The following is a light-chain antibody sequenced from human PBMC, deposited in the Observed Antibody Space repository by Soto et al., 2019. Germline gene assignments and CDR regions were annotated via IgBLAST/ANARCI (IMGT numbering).Light chain of an antibody. J-gene: IGLJ1*01. CDR3: CSYAGSHTYV. V-gene: IGLV2-11*01. Sequence: QSVLTQPRSVSGSPGQSVTISCTGTSSDVGSYISVSWYQQHPGKAPKLMIYDVSKRPSGVPDRFSGSKSDNTASLTISGPQAEDEADYYCCSYAGSHTYVFGTGTKLTVL. CDR2: DVS. CDR1: SSDVGSYIS.